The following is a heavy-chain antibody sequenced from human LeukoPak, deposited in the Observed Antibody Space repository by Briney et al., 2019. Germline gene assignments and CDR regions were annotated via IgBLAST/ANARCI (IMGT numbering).Heavy chain of an antibody. Sequence: ASVKVSFKVSGYTLTELSMHWVRQAPGKGLEWMGGFDPEDGETIYAQKFQGRVTMTEDTSTDTAYMELSSLRSEDTAVYYCATDGVSRKPDYYYYYGMDVWGQGTTVTVSS. CDR3: ATDGVSRKPDYYYYYGMDV. CDR2: FDPEDGET. J-gene: IGHJ6*02. D-gene: IGHD1-14*01. CDR1: GYTLTELS. V-gene: IGHV1-24*01.